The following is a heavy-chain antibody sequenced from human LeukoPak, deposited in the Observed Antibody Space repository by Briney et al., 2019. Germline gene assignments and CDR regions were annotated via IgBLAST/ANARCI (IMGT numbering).Heavy chain of an antibody. D-gene: IGHD2-2*01. J-gene: IGHJ4*02. Sequence: GGSLRLSCAASGFTFSSSAMSWVRQAPGKGLEWVSSISGSGSGGSTYYADSVKGRFTISRDNSKNSLYLQMNRLRAEDTAVYYCARPRGCGSSRCNNFDYWGQGTLVTVSS. CDR1: GFTFSSSA. V-gene: IGHV3-23*01. CDR2: ISGSGSGGST. CDR3: ARPRGCGSSRCNNFDY.